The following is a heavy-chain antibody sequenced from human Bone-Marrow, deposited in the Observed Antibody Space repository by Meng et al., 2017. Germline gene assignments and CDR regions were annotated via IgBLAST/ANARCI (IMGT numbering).Heavy chain of an antibody. CDR1: GYTFTSYG. J-gene: IGHJ4*02. D-gene: IGHD6-13*01. CDR3: ARDEDISAAGKLFGDY. Sequence: VQLGQAGAEVKKPGASVKGSCKASGYTFTSYGISWVRQAPGQGLEWMGWISAYNGNTNYAQKLQGRVTMTTDTSTSTAYMELRSLRSDDTAVYYCARDEDISAAGKLFGDYWGQGTLVTVSS. CDR2: ISAYNGNT. V-gene: IGHV1-18*01.